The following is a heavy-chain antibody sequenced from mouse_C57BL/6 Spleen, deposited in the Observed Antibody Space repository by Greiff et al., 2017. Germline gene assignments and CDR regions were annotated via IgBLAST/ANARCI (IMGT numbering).Heavy chain of an antibody. V-gene: IGHV1-80*01. J-gene: IGHJ4*01. Sequence: LQESGAELVKPGASVKISCKASGYAFSSYWMNWVKQRPGKGLEWIGQIYPGDGDTNYNGKFKGKATLTADKSSSTAYMQLSSLTSEDSAVYFCARSIYYYGSSAMDYWGQGTSVTVSS. D-gene: IGHD1-1*01. CDR3: ARSIYYYGSSAMDY. CDR2: IYPGDGDT. CDR1: GYAFSSYW.